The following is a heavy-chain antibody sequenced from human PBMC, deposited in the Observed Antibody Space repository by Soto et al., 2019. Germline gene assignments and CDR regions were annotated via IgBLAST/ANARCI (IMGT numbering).Heavy chain of an antibody. D-gene: IGHD6-19*01. CDR3: AKEVAGTDYFDY. Sequence: EVQLLESGGGLVQPGGSLRLSCAASGFTFSSYAMSWVRQAPGKGLEWVSSISGSGGTTYYADSVKGRFTISRDNSKNTLYLQMNSLRAEDTAVYYCAKEVAGTDYFDYWGQGTLVTVSS. CDR1: GFTFSSYA. V-gene: IGHV3-23*01. CDR2: ISGSGGTT. J-gene: IGHJ4*02.